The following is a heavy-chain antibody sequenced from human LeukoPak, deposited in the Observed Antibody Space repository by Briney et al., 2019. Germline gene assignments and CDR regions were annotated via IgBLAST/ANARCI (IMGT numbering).Heavy chain of an antibody. Sequence: PSETLSLTCTVSGGSISTYYWSWIRQPPGKGLEWIGYVYYSGSTNYNPSLKSRVTISADTSKNQFSLRLSSVTAADTAVYYCASRKLGNDYWGQGTLVTVSS. J-gene: IGHJ4*02. V-gene: IGHV4-59*01. CDR2: VYYSGST. CDR3: ASRKLGNDY. D-gene: IGHD7-27*01. CDR1: GGSISTYY.